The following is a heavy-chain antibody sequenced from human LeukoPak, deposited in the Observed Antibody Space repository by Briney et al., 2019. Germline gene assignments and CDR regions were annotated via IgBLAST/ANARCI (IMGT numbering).Heavy chain of an antibody. CDR1: GFTFSSYW. CDR3: ARGRGSYFFHDAFDI. Sequence: PGGSLRLSXAASGFTFSSYWMHWVRQAPGKGLVWVSRIDSDGSSTSYADSVKGRFTISRDNAKNTLYLQMNSLRAEDTAVYYCARGRGSYFFHDAFDIWGQGTMVTVSS. CDR2: IDSDGSST. D-gene: IGHD1-26*01. J-gene: IGHJ3*02. V-gene: IGHV3-74*01.